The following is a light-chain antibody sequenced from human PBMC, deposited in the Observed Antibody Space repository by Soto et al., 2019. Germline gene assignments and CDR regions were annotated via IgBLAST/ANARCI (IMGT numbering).Light chain of an antibody. CDR2: GAS. J-gene: IGKJ1*01. CDR3: QYYGSSLWT. CDR1: QSVSSSY. V-gene: IGKV3-20*01. Sequence: EIVLTHSPGTLSVSPGERATLSCRASQSVSSSYLAWYQQKPGQAPRLLIYGASSRATGIPDRFSGSGSGTDFTLTISRLEPEDFAVYYCQYYGSSLWTFGQGTKVEIK.